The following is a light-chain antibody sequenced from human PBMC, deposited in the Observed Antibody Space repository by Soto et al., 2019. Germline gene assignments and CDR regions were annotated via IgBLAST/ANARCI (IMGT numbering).Light chain of an antibody. CDR3: QQSHSTPFT. V-gene: IGKV1-39*01. CDR1: QSISSY. Sequence: DIQMTQSPSSLSASVGDRVTITCRASQSISSYLNWYQQKPGKAPKLLIYAASNLQSGVPSRFSGSGSGTDFTLTISSLQPEDFATYCCQQSHSTPFTFGGGTKVEIK. J-gene: IGKJ4*01. CDR2: AAS.